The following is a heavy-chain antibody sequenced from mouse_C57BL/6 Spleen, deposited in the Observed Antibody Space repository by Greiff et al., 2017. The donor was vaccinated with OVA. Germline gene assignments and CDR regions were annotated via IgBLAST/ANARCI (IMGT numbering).Heavy chain of an antibody. CDR2: ISYSGST. CDR3: ARVIDYDWYFDV. D-gene: IGHD2-4*01. Sequence: EVKLVESGPGMVKPSQSLSLTCTVTGYSITSGYDWHWIRHFPGNKLEWMGYISYSGSTNYNPSLKSRISITHDTSKNHFFLKLNSVTTEDTATYYCARVIDYDWYFDVWGTGTTVTVSS. CDR1: GYSITSGYD. V-gene: IGHV3-1*01. J-gene: IGHJ1*03.